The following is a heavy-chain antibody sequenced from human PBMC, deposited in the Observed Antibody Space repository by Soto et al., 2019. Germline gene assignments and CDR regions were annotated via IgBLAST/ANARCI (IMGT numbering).Heavy chain of an antibody. CDR3: ARDRGGSNAFGGMDV. J-gene: IGHJ6*02. CDR1: GFTFSSYA. D-gene: IGHD2-15*01. Sequence: LRLSCAASGFTFSSYAMHWVRQAPGKGLEWVAVISYDGSNKYYADSVKGRFTISRDNSKNTLYLQMNSLRAEDTAVYYCARDRGGSNAFGGMDVWGQGTTVTVSS. CDR2: ISYDGSNK. V-gene: IGHV3-30-3*01.